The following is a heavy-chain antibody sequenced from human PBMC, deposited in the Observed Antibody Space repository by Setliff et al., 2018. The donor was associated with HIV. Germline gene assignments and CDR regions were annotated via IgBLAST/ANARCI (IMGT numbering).Heavy chain of an antibody. CDR3: ARGRLRTVTSLIKKRASYTWLDT. J-gene: IGHJ5*02. CDR2: ISQTRST. CDR1: GGSFSGDY. V-gene: IGHV4-34*01. Sequence: SETLSLTCAVYGGSFSGDYWVWIRQSPGKGLEWIGDISQTRSTNYDPSLKSRVTISLDTSKNQLSLKLTSVSAADTAVYYCARGRLRTVTSLIKKRASYTWLDTWGQGTLVTVSS. D-gene: IGHD3-16*01.